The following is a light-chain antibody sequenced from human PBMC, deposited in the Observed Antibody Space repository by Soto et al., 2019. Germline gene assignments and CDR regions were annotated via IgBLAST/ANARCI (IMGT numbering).Light chain of an antibody. V-gene: IGLV2-8*01. CDR1: GSDIGNYNY. J-gene: IGLJ1*01. CDR2: EVT. Sequence: QSVLTQPPSASGSPGQSVTISCTGTGSDIGNYNYVSWYQHHPGKAPKLIIYEVTERPSGVPDRFSGSKSGNTASLTVSGLQAEGEADYYCSSYGGRNNIVFGTGTKVTVL. CDR3: SSYGGRNNIV.